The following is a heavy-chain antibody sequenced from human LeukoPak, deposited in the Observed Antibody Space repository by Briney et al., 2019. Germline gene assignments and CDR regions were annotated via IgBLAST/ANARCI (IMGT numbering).Heavy chain of an antibody. Sequence: PGRSLRLSCAASGFTFSSYGMHWVRQAPGKGLEWVAVIWYDGSNKYYADSVKGRFTISRDNSKNTLYLQMNSLRAEDTAVYYCARDAYDSGLSHFDYWGQGTLVTVSS. J-gene: IGHJ4*02. V-gene: IGHV3-33*01. D-gene: IGHD3-22*01. CDR1: GFTFSSYG. CDR2: IWYDGSNK. CDR3: ARDAYDSGLSHFDY.